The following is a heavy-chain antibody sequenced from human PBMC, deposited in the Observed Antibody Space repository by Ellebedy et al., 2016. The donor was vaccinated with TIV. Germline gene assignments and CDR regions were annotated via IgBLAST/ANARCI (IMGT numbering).Heavy chain of an antibody. Sequence: GESLKISCAASGFTFNNYGMHWVRQAPGKGLEWVAVVWSDGSNKYYADSVKGRFTISRDNSKSTLYLQMDSLRAEDTAVYYCARANTAMVRRNHMDVWGQGTTVTVSS. J-gene: IGHJ6*02. V-gene: IGHV3-33*01. CDR3: ARANTAMVRRNHMDV. CDR1: GFTFNNYG. D-gene: IGHD5-18*01. CDR2: VWSDGSNK.